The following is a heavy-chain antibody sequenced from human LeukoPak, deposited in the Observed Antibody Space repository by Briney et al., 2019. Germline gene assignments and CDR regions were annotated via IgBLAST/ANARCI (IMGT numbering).Heavy chain of an antibody. V-gene: IGHV4-59*08. D-gene: IGHD1-26*01. J-gene: IGHJ3*02. CDR1: GDSIGSYF. CDR3: ARGRGYGGNYLRSFDI. Sequence: SETLSLTCTVSGDSIGSYFWSWIRQPPGKGLEWIGYNSGSTNYNPSLKSRVTILLDRSKNQFSLKLSSVTAADTAIYYCARGRGYGGNYLRSFDIWGKGQWSPSLQ. CDR2: NSGST.